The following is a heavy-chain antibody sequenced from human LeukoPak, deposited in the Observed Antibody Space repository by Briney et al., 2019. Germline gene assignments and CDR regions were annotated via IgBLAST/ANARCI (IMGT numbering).Heavy chain of an antibody. D-gene: IGHD4-11*01. J-gene: IGHJ5*02. V-gene: IGHV4-39*01. Sequence: SETLSLTCTVFGGSISSSSYYWGWIRQPPGKGLEWIGSIYYSGSTYYNPSLKSRVTISVDTSKNQFSLKLSSVTAADTAVYYCARHPSYGNYVGNWFDPWGQGTLVTASS. CDR2: IYYSGST. CDR3: ARHPSYGNYVGNWFDP. CDR1: GGSISSSSYY.